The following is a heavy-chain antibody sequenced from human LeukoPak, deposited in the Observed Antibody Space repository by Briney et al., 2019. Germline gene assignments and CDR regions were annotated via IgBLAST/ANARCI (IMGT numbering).Heavy chain of an antibody. J-gene: IGHJ4*02. CDR2: IRTKSNSYAT. CDR3: TRHEGTSSTRFDY. V-gene: IGHV3-73*01. Sequence: GGSLKLSCAASGFTFSGSAMHWVRQASGKGLEWVGCIRTKSNSYATAYAASVKGRFTISRDDSKNTAYLQMDSLKTEDTAVYYCTRHEGTSSTRFDYWGQGTLVTVSS. CDR1: GFTFSGSA. D-gene: IGHD2-2*01.